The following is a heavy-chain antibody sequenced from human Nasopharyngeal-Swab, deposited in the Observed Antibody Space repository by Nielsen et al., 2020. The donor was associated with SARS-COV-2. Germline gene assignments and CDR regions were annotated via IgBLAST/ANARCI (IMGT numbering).Heavy chain of an antibody. Sequence: SETLSLTCTVSGYSISSGYYWGWIRQPPGKGLEWIGNIYHSGSTFYNPSLKSRVTISVDTSKNQSSLKLSSVTAADTAVYYCACRIGIPPVWGPGTMVTVSS. J-gene: IGHJ3*01. CDR3: ACRIGIPPV. D-gene: IGHD1-26*01. V-gene: IGHV4-38-2*02. CDR2: IYHSGST. CDR1: GYSISSGYY.